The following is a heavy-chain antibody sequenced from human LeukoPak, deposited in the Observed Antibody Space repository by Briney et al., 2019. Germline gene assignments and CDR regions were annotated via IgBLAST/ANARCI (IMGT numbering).Heavy chain of an antibody. D-gene: IGHD6-13*01. Sequence: ASVKVSCKASGYTVTGYFLHWVRQAPGQGLEWMGWINTYTGNPTYAQDFTGRFVFSLDTSVSTAYLQIYSLKAEDTAVYYCARLVAAGGSGSFDPWGQGTLVTISS. CDR1: GYTVTGYF. CDR2: INTYTGNP. CDR3: ARLVAAGGSGSFDP. J-gene: IGHJ5*02. V-gene: IGHV7-4-1*01.